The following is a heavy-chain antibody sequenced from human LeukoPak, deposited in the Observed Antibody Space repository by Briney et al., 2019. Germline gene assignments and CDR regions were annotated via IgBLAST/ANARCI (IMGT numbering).Heavy chain of an antibody. V-gene: IGHV1-69*13. CDR2: IIPIFGTA. Sequence: GASVKVSCKASGGTFSSYAISWVRQAPGQGLEWMGGIIPIFGTANYAQKFQGRVTITADESTSTAYMELSSLRSEDTAVYYCARMPINYYDSSGPLDYWGQGTLVTVS. CDR1: GGTFSSYA. CDR3: ARMPINYYDSSGPLDY. J-gene: IGHJ4*02. D-gene: IGHD3-22*01.